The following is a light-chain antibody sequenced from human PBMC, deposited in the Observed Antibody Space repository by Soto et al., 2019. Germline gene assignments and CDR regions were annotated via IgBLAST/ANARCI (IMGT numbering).Light chain of an antibody. CDR2: LAT. J-gene: IGKJ1*01. Sequence: DIQMTQSPSAVSASVGDRVTITCRASQDISRFLAWFQQNPGKVPKRLVYLATALQNEAPSRFSGSGSGTEFNFTISSLQPEDFATYYCLQHYAYPWTFGQGTKVDIK. CDR1: QDISRF. CDR3: LQHYAYPWT. V-gene: IGKV1-17*03.